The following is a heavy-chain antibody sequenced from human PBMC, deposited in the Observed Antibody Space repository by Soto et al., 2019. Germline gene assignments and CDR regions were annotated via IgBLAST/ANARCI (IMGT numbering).Heavy chain of an antibody. J-gene: IGHJ5*02. D-gene: IGHD3-22*01. Sequence: PSETLSLTCSVSGGSISSGYWTWIRHPPGKRLEWIGYIYLGGSINYNPSLKSRVIISVDTAKNQFSLSLSSVTAADTAVYYCTGAYYDIDGYIPDPGAQGTSATVLL. CDR1: GGSISSGY. CDR2: IYLGGSI. V-gene: IGHV4-59*01. CDR3: TGAYYDIDGYIPDP.